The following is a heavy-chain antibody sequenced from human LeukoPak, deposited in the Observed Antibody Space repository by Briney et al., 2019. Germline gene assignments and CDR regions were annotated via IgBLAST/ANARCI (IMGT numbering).Heavy chain of an antibody. CDR3: AASGYSTRWYYYDF. Sequence: TSETLSLTCTVSGGSISSSSYYWGWIRQPPGKGLEWIGSIYYSGSSYYTPSLKSRLTISVDTSKDQFSLKLTSVTPADTAVYYCAASGYSTRWYYYDFWGQGTLVTVSS. J-gene: IGHJ4*02. V-gene: IGHV4-39*01. CDR2: IYYSGSS. D-gene: IGHD2-8*01. CDR1: GGSISSSSYY.